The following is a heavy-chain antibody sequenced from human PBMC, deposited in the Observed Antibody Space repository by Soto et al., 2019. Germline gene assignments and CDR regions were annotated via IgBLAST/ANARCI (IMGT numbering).Heavy chain of an antibody. D-gene: IGHD6-19*01. V-gene: IGHV1-3*01. CDR3: AKEPQTKGWNYFDY. Sequence: QVQFVQSGAEVKKPGASVNISCKASGYTFTSSAMHWVRQAPGQRLEWMGWINPGNGDTRYSQKFQGRVTITRDTSESTAYMELSSLTSEDTAVYYCAKEPQTKGWNYFDYWGQGTLVTVSS. J-gene: IGHJ4*02. CDR1: GYTFTSSA. CDR2: INPGNGDT.